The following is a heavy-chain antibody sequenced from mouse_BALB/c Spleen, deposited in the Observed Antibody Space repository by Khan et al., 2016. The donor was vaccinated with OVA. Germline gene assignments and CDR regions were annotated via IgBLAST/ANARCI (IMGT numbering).Heavy chain of an antibody. Sequence: QVRLQQSGPELVKPGTSVKMSCKASGYTFTDYVISWVKQRTGQGLEWIGEIYPGSGSPYYNGKFKGKATLTADKSSNTAYMQLSSLTSEDSAVYFCARSYDGAWFAYWGQGTLVTVSA. CDR3: ARSYDGAWFAY. V-gene: IGHV1-81*01. CDR1: GYTFTDYV. D-gene: IGHD1-1*01. CDR2: IYPGSGSP. J-gene: IGHJ3*01.